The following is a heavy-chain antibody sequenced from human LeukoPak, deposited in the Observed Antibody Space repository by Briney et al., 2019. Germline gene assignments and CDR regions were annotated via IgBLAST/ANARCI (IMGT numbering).Heavy chain of an antibody. CDR3: VRGRLLRSTKYFDY. CDR1: GFPVNKYE. Sequence: PGGSLRLSCAASGFPVNKYEMHWVRQAPGKGLEWVSYIDAGATSTNYVDSVWGRFTLSRDNAQNSVHLQMNSLRDEDTAVYYCVRGRLLRSTKYFDYWGQGALVTVSS. J-gene: IGHJ4*02. V-gene: IGHV3-48*03. CDR2: IDAGATST. D-gene: IGHD2-21*02.